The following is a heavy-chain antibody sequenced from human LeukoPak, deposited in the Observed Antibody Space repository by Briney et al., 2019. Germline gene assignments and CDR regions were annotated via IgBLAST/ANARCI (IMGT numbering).Heavy chain of an antibody. CDR3: AKDSCSGGSCYGFDF. D-gene: IGHD2-15*01. CDR2: ISFDGSNK. CDR1: AFTLSIYG. Sequence: GGPLRLSCAASAFTLSIYGVHGVRQAPGKGLEWVAVISFDGSNKYYADSEKGRFTSSRDNPKNTLYLQMSSLRTEDTAVYYCAKDSCSGGSCYGFDFWGQGTLVTVSS. J-gene: IGHJ4*02. V-gene: IGHV3-30*18.